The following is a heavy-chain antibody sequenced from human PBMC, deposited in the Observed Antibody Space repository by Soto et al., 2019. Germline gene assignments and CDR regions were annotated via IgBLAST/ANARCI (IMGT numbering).Heavy chain of an antibody. D-gene: IGHD6-6*01. CDR2: IIPIFGTA. CDR3: ASASSSYSSSSRWFDP. CDR1: GGTFSSYA. J-gene: IGHJ5*02. V-gene: IGHV1-69*13. Sequence: LVKFCCKASGGTFSSYAISWVRQAPGQGLEWMGVIIPIFGTANYAQKFQGRVTITADESTSTAYMELSSLRSEDTALYYCASASSSYSSSSRWFDPWGQGTLVTVSS.